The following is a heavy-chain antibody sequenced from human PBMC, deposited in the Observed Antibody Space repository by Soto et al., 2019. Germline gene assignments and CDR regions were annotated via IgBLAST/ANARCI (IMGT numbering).Heavy chain of an antibody. D-gene: IGHD5-12*01. Sequence: PSETLSLTCTVSGGSITSSYWSWIRRPPGKGLEWIAYIYDTGISGYTPSTSYNPSLKSRVTISLDTSKNQFFLNLTSVTAADTAVYYCARGLAPATWGHGTLVTVSS. CDR2: IYDTGISGYTPST. V-gene: IGHV4-59*12. CDR3: ARGLAPAT. J-gene: IGHJ4*01. CDR1: GGSITSSY.